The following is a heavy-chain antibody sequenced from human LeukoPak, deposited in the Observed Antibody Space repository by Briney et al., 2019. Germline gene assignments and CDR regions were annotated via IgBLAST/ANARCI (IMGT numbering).Heavy chain of an antibody. CDR3: AKASSNYFYYFEY. Sequence: GRSLRLSCAASGFTFSSSDMHWVRQAPGKGLEWVAVISYDATNKYYADSVKGRFILSRDNSKNTLYLQTNTLRDEDTAVYYCAKASSNYFYYFEYWGQGTLVTVSS. CDR1: GFTFSSSD. CDR2: ISYDATNK. V-gene: IGHV3-30*18. D-gene: IGHD2/OR15-2a*01. J-gene: IGHJ4*02.